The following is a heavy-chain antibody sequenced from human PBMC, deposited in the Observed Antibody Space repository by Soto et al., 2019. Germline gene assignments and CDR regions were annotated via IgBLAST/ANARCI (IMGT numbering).Heavy chain of an antibody. J-gene: IGHJ4*02. CDR2: IYYSGST. CDR1: GGSISSGDYY. V-gene: IGHV4-30-4*01. Sequence: KTSETLSLTCTVSGGSISSGDYYWSWIRQPPGKGLEWIGYIYYSGSTYYNPSLKSRVTISVDTSKNQFSLKLSSVTAADAAVYYCARVRYYYDSSGYYYPSYFDYWGQGTLVTVSS. CDR3: ARVRYYYDSSGYYYPSYFDY. D-gene: IGHD3-22*01.